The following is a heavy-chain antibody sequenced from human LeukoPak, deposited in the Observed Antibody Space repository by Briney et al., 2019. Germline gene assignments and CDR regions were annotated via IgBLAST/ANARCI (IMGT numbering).Heavy chain of an antibody. CDR1: GGTFSSYA. D-gene: IGHD4-17*01. J-gene: IGHJ5*02. CDR2: IIPIFGTA. Sequence: GASVKVSCKASGGTFSSYASSWVRQAPGQGLEWMGGIIPIFGTANYAQKFQGGVTITADESTSTAYMELSSLRSEDTAVYYCAREAYGDYVSTTLNWFDPWGQGTLVTVSS. V-gene: IGHV1-69*01. CDR3: AREAYGDYVSTTLNWFDP.